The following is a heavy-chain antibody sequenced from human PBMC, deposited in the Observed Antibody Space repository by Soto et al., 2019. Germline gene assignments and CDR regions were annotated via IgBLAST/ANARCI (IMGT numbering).Heavy chain of an antibody. D-gene: IGHD6-19*01. V-gene: IGHV3-74*01. Sequence: EVQLVESGGGLVQPGGSLRLSCAASGFTFSSYWMHWVRQAPGKGLVWVSRINSDGSSTSYADSVKGRFTISRDNAKNTLYLQMNSLRAEDTAVYYCASEAVAGKGFDYWGQGTLVTVSS. CDR1: GFTFSSYW. CDR3: ASEAVAGKGFDY. J-gene: IGHJ4*02. CDR2: INSDGSST.